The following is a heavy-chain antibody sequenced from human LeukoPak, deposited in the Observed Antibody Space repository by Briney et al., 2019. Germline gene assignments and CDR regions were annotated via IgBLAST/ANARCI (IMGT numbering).Heavy chain of an antibody. V-gene: IGHV3-21*01. CDR2: ISSSSSYI. CDR3: ARATWDPNYYYYMDV. J-gene: IGHJ6*03. Sequence: GGSLRLSCAASAFTFSYYTMNWVRQAPGKGLEWVSSISSSSSYIYYADSVKGRFTISRDNAKNSLYVQMNSLRAEDTAVYYCARATWDPNYYYYMDVWGKGTTVTVSS. CDR1: AFTFSYYT. D-gene: IGHD1-26*01.